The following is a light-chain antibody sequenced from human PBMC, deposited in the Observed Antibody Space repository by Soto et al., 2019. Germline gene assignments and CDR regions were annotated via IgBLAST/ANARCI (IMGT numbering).Light chain of an antibody. CDR2: DVA. CDR3: VSYTSRTTYV. V-gene: IGLV2-14*03. J-gene: IGLJ1*01. Sequence: QSALTQPASVSDSPGQSITISCTGTSSDVGGSNFVSWYQQHPGKPPKLIIYDVANRPSGVSNRFSGSKSGSTASLIISRLPTEDEADYYCVSYTSRTTYVFGTGTQLTVL. CDR1: SSDVGGSNF.